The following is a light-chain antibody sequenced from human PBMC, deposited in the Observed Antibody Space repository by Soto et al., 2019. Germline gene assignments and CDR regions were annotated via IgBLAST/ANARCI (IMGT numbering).Light chain of an antibody. Sequence: EIVMTQSPATLSVSPGERVTLSCRASQSVSTNLAWYQHKPGQAPRLLIYGASTRGTGIPARFSGSGSGTDFTLTISTLQSEDFAVYYCQHYNIWPLTFGGGTKVDIK. CDR2: GAS. CDR3: QHYNIWPLT. J-gene: IGKJ4*01. V-gene: IGKV3-15*01. CDR1: QSVSTN.